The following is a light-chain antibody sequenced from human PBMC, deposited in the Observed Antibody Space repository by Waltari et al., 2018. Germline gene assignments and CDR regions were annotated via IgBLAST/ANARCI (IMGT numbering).Light chain of an antibody. V-gene: IGLV3-25*03. CDR1: ALAKAF. CDR2: KDT. CDR3: QSSDNSGTFVI. J-gene: IGLJ2*01. Sequence: SYELTQPPSVSVAPGQTARITCSGDALAKAFAYWYQQKAGQAPVMGIFKDTERPSGIPERFSGSSSGTTVTLTISGVQAEDEADYYCQSSDNSGTFVIFGGGTKVTVL.